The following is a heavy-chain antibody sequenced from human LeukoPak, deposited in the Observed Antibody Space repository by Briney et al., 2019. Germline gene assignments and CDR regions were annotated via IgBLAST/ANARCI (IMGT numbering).Heavy chain of an antibody. J-gene: IGHJ3*01. CDR1: GFTFSSYG. CDR3: ARDGFIYDSRDNDGFDV. CDR2: ISYDGQSI. D-gene: IGHD5/OR15-5a*01. Sequence: GGSLRLSCAASGFTFSSYGMSWVRQAPGKGLEWVSGISYDGQSINYADSVKGRFTISRDNSKNTLYLQMNSLRAEDTALYYCARDGFIYDSRDNDGFDVWGQGTMVTVSS. V-gene: IGHV3-23*01.